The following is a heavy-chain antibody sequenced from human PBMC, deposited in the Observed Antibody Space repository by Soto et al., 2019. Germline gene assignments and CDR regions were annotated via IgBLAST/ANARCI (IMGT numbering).Heavy chain of an antibody. CDR1: GFRFSSDS. CDR3: AGYPPTESTLDWFDS. V-gene: IGHV3-21*01. J-gene: IGHJ5*01. Sequence: PGGSLRLSCAASGFRFSSDSMGWVRQAPGKGLEWVSSISSSGSFMNYADSVKGRFTISRDNAKNSVYLHMTGLADEDTAVYYCAGYPPTESTLDWFDSWGQGTLFT. D-gene: IGHD1-7*01. CDR2: ISSSGSFM.